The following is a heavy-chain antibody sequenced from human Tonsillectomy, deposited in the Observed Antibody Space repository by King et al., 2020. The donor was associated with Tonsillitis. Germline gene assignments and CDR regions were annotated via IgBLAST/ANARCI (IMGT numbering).Heavy chain of an antibody. CDR2: INPSGGST. CDR1: GYTFTSYY. V-gene: IGHV1-46*03. J-gene: IGHJ4*02. D-gene: IGHD2-2*01. CDR3: AREGSYADIVVASYDY. Sequence: VQLVESGAEVKKPGASVKVSCKASGYTFTSYYMHWVRQAPGQGLEWMGIINPSGGSTSYAQKFQGRVTMTRDTSTSTAYMELSSLRSEDTAVYYCAREGSYADIVVASYDYWGQGTLVTVSS.